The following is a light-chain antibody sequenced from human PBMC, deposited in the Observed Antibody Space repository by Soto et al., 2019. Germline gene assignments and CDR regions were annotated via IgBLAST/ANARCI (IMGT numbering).Light chain of an antibody. CDR1: QSISYY. CDR2: TTS. CDR3: QQSYTTPWT. V-gene: IGKV1-39*01. J-gene: IGKJ1*01. Sequence: DIPMTQSPSSLSASVGDRVTITCRASQSISYYLNWYQQKPGRAPRLLIYTTSSLQSGVPSKFSGSASGTDFTLTISSLQPEDFATYYCQQSYTTPWTFGQGIKVEIK.